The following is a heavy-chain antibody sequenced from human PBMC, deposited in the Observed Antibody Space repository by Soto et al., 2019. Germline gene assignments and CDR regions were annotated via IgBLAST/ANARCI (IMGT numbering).Heavy chain of an antibody. V-gene: IGHV3-30*18. Sequence: QVQLVESGGGVVQPGRSLRLSCAASGFTFSSYGMHWVRQAPGKGLEWVAVISYDGSNKYYADSVKGRFTISRDNSKNTLYLQMNSLRAEDTAVYYCAKGFRHFRHCSSTSCYRVLWDYGMDVWGQGTTVTVSS. J-gene: IGHJ6*02. CDR1: GFTFSSYG. CDR3: AKGFRHFRHCSSTSCYRVLWDYGMDV. CDR2: ISYDGSNK. D-gene: IGHD2-2*02.